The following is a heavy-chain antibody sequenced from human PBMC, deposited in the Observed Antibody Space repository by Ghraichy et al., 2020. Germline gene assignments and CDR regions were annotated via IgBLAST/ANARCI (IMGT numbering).Heavy chain of an antibody. CDR2: IIPIFGTA. CDR1: GGTFSSYA. V-gene: IGHV1-69*13. CDR3: AREGYSSSYWYQDYYYYYMAV. D-gene: IGHD3-22*01. J-gene: IGHJ6*03. Sequence: SVKVSCKASGGTFSSYAISWVRQAPGQGLEWMGGIIPIFGTANYAQKFQGRVTITADESTSTAYMELSSLRSEDTAVYYCAREGYSSSYWYQDYYYYYMAVGGKGPTVTVS.